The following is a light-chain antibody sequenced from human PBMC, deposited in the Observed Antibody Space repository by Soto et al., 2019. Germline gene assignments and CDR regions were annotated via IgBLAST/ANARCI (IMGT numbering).Light chain of an antibody. CDR2: GAS. J-gene: IGKJ1*01. CDR3: QQYGSSGT. CDR1: QSIKSSS. Sequence: EIVLTQSPGTLSLSPGERATLSCRASQSIKSSSLAWYQQRPGQAPRLLMYGASSRATGIPDKFSGSGSGTDFTLTISRLEPEDFAVYYCQQYGSSGTFGQGTKVDIK. V-gene: IGKV3-20*01.